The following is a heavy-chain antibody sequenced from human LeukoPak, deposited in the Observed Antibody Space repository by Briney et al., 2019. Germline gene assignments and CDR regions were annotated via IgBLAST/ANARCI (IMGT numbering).Heavy chain of an antibody. J-gene: IGHJ3*01. Sequence: GGSLRLSCAVSGFTFSGFWMSWSRQAPGKGLEWVASINSDGSEGYYADVVKGRFTISRDNAENSLYLQINSLRAEDTAVYYCARSSYSSSSSVWGQGTMVTVSS. D-gene: IGHD6-6*01. CDR1: GFTFSGFW. CDR2: INSDGSEG. V-gene: IGHV3-7*03. CDR3: ARSSYSSSSSV.